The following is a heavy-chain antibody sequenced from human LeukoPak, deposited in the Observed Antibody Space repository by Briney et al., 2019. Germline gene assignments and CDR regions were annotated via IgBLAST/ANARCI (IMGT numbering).Heavy chain of an antibody. CDR1: GFTFSSYG. CDR2: IGGSGGST. V-gene: IGHV3-23*01. D-gene: IGHD1-26*01. J-gene: IGHJ4*02. Sequence: GGSLRLSCAASGFTFSSYGMSWVRQAPGKGLEWVSAIGGSGGSTYYADSVKGRFTISRDNSKNTLYLQMGSLRAEDTAVYYCARDKIVGATYFDYWGQGTLVTVSS. CDR3: ARDKIVGATYFDY.